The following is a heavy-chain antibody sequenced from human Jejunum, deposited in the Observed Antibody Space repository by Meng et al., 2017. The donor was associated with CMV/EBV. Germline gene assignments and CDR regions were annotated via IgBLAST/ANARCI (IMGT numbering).Heavy chain of an antibody. V-gene: IGHV3-43D*03. D-gene: IGHD1-1*01. CDR3: AKDRNAGWNGGLDH. J-gene: IGHJ4*02. CDR1: GFTFDESP. CDR2: ISWNGAAT. Sequence: GFTFDESPIHWVRQAPGKGLEWVSLISWNGAATYYADSVKGRFTISRDNRKKSLYLQMNSLRPEDTAVYYCAKDRNAGWNGGLDHWGQGTLVTVSS.